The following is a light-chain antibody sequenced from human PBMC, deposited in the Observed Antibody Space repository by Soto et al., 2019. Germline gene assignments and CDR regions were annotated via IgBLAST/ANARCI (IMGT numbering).Light chain of an antibody. V-gene: IGKV1-5*03. CDR3: QQYDSFSQT. CDR1: QTISSW. J-gene: IGKJ1*01. CDR2: KAS. Sequence: DIQMTQSPSTLSASVGDRVTITCRASQTISSWLAWYQQKPGKAPKLLIYKASSLESGVPSRFSGSGSGTEFTLTISSLQPDDFATYYCQQYDSFSQTCGQGTKVQI.